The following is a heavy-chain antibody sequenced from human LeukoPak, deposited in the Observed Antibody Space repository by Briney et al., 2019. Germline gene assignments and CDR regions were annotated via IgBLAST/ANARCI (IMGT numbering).Heavy chain of an antibody. Sequence: PSETLSLTCTVSGGSISSSSDYWGWIRQPPGKGLECIGSIYYSGSTYYNPSLKSRVTISVDTSKNQFSLKLSSVTAADTAVYYCARPRDDYGDYWIDYWGQGTLVTVSS. J-gene: IGHJ4*02. V-gene: IGHV4-39*01. CDR2: IYYSGST. CDR1: GGSISSSSDY. D-gene: IGHD4-17*01. CDR3: ARPRDDYGDYWIDY.